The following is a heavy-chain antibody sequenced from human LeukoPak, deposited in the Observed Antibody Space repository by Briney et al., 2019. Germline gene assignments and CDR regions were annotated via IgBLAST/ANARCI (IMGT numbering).Heavy chain of an antibody. CDR3: AAWGSGNY. CDR2: TNQDGSEK. D-gene: IGHD7-27*01. V-gene: IGHV3-7*03. CDR1: GFNFRDFW. J-gene: IGHJ4*02. Sequence: GGSLRLSCAASGFNFRDFWMNWIRQAPAKGLEWVANTNQDGSEKYYVDSVRGRFTISRDNAEKVFYLQINSLRVEDTAIYYCAAWGSGNYWGQGTLVTVSS.